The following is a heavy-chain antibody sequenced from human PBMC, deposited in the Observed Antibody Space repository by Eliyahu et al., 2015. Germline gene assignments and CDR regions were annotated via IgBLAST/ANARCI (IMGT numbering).Heavy chain of an antibody. J-gene: IGHJ1*01. D-gene: IGHD3-16*01. CDR3: ARAQFGAFHH. V-gene: IGHV6-1*01. Sequence: QVQLQQSGPGLVKPSQTLSLTCAIXGDSVSSNSAAWNWIRQSPSRGPEWLGRTYYRSKWFNDYALSVKSRITVNPDTSKNQFSLQLISVTPDDTAIYYCARAQFGAFHHWGQGTLVTVSS. CDR1: GDSVSSNSAA. CDR2: TYYRSKWFN.